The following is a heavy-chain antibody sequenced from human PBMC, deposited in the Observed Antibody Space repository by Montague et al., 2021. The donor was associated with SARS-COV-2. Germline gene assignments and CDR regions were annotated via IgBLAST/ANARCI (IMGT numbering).Heavy chain of an antibody. CDR2: IYHSGTT. CDR1: GFSIGSGDY. CDR3: VREKAGGLRNVFDI. J-gene: IGHJ3*02. Sequence: SETLSLTCTVSGFSIGSGDYWGWIRQPPGKGLEWIGSIYHSGTTXCNPSLQSRLTMSIDTSTSQFSLRLTSVTAADTAVFFCVREKAGGLRNVFDIWGQGTTVTVSS. V-gene: IGHV4-38-2*02.